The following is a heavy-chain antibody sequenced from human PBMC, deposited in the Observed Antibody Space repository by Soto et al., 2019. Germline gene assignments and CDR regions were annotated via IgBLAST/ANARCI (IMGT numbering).Heavy chain of an antibody. CDR1: GFTFGDHA. CDR2: VRAKAYGGTT. J-gene: IGHJ4*02. D-gene: IGHD3-10*01. Sequence: PGGSLRLSCTASGFTFGDHAMSWFRQAPGKGLEWIGLVRAKAYGGTTKYASSVKGRFIISRDDPKSIAYLQMDSLKTEDTAVYYCSRLQRSGDGYDYWGQGTLVTVS. V-gene: IGHV3-49*03. CDR3: SRLQRSGDGYDY.